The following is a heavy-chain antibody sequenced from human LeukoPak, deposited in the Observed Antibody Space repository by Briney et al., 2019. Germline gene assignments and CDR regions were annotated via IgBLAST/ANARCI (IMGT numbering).Heavy chain of an antibody. CDR1: GYTFSSYY. Sequence: ASVKVSCKASGYTFSSYYMHWVRQAPGQGLEWMGWINPNSGGTNYAQKFQGRVTMTRDTSISTAYMDLSRLRSDDTAVYYCALAWEQDFDYWGQGTLVTVSS. V-gene: IGHV1-2*02. CDR3: ALAWEQDFDY. CDR2: INPNSGGT. D-gene: IGHD1-26*01. J-gene: IGHJ4*02.